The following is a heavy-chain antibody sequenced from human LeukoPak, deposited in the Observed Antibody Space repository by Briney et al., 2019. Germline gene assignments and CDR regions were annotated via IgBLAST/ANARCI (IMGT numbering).Heavy chain of an antibody. D-gene: IGHD5-12*01. Sequence: GGSLRLSCAASGFTFSDYYMSWIRQAPGKGLEGVSYISRSGSTIYYADSVKGRFNISRDNDKNSLYLQMTSLRAEDTAVYYCARAYGYSGYDIPPIAFDIWGQGTMVTVSS. CDR1: GFTFSDYY. V-gene: IGHV3-11*01. CDR3: ARAYGYSGYDIPPIAFDI. CDR2: ISRSGSTI. J-gene: IGHJ3*02.